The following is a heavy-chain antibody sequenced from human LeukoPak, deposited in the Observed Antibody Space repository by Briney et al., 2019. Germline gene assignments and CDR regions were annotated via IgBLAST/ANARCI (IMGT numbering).Heavy chain of an antibody. CDR3: AKDLSPSYDSSGTFDP. D-gene: IGHD3-22*01. V-gene: IGHV3-9*01. Sequence: GGSLRLSCAASGFTFDDYGMHWVRQAPGKGLEWVSGISWNSGGIDYADSVKGRFTISRDNAKNSLYLQMSSLRAEDTALYYCAKDLSPSYDSSGTFDPWGQGTLVTVSS. CDR2: ISWNSGGI. CDR1: GFTFDDYG. J-gene: IGHJ5*02.